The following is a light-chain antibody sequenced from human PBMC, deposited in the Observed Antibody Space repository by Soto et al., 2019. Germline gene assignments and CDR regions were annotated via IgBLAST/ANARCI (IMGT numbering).Light chain of an antibody. CDR2: KTS. CDR3: QHWTDYSWT. CDR1: QSLTMW. Sequence: DIHMTQSPSTLSASVGDRVTITCRASQSLTMWLAWYQQKPGKAPNLLIYKTSSLESGVPSRFSGSGSGTXXXXXXXSXXPDDFATYYCQHWTDYSWTFGQGTKVEVK. J-gene: IGKJ1*01. V-gene: IGKV1-5*03.